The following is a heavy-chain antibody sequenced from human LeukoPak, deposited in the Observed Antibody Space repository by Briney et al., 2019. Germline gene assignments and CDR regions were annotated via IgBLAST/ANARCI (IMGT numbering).Heavy chain of an antibody. CDR2: IRGSGGST. CDR3: AKAGTFGVVTDFDY. Sequence: GGSLRLSCAASGFTFSSYAMSWVRRAPGKGLEWVSAIRGSGGSTSYAESVKGRFTISRDNSKNTLYLQMNSLRAEDTAVYYCAKAGTFGVVTDFDYWGQGTLVTVSP. J-gene: IGHJ4*02. V-gene: IGHV3-23*01. D-gene: IGHD3-3*01. CDR1: GFTFSSYA.